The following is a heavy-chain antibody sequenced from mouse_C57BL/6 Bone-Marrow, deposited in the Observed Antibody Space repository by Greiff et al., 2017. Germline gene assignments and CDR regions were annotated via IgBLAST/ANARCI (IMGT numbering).Heavy chain of an antibody. V-gene: IGHV1-81*01. Sequence: VQLQQSGAELARPGASVKLSCKASGYTFTSYGISWVKQRTGQGLEWIGEIYPRSGNTYYNEKFKGKATLTADESSSTAYMELRSLTSEDSAVYFCAIVGSDYYVAYWGQGTLVTISA. CDR1: GYTFTSYG. J-gene: IGHJ3*01. CDR2: IYPRSGNT. CDR3: AIVGSDYYVAY. D-gene: IGHD1-1*01.